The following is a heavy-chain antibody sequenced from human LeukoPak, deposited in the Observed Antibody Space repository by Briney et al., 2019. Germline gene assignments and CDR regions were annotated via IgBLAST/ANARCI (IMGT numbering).Heavy chain of an antibody. CDR2: IYYSGST. J-gene: IGHJ4*02. V-gene: IGHV4-39*01. CDR3: ATGVTRPDPIVVVPAAIRVAQAFDY. Sequence: SETLSLTCSVSGGSISSSSYYWGWIRQPPGKGLEWIGSIYYSGSTYNNPSLKSRITTSVDTSKNQFSLRLSSVTAADTAVYYCATGVTRPDPIVVVPAAIRVAQAFDYWGQGTLVTVSS. CDR1: GGSISSSSYY. D-gene: IGHD2-2*01.